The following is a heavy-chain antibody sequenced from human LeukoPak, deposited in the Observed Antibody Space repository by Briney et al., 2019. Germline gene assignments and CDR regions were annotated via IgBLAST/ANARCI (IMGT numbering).Heavy chain of an antibody. Sequence: GGSLRLSCEASGFTFDDYGMSWVRQPPGKGLEWVSGINRNGGSTDYADSVKGRFTISRDNAKNSHFLQMNSLRVEDTALYYCARGFRNGPFNCWGQGTLVTVSS. D-gene: IGHD2-8*01. CDR3: ARGFRNGPFNC. CDR1: GFTFDDYG. V-gene: IGHV3-20*04. J-gene: IGHJ4*02. CDR2: INRNGGST.